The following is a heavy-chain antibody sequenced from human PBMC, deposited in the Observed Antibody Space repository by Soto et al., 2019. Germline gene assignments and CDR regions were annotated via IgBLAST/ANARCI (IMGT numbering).Heavy chain of an antibody. CDR3: AREPSP. Sequence: SETLSLTCTVSGGSIRSSTYYWGWIRQPPGKGLEWIGSIYYSGSTHNTPSLKSRVTMSVDTYTNQFSLKLSSVTAADTAVYYCAREPSPWGQGTLVTVSS. CDR1: GGSIRSSTYY. V-gene: IGHV4-39*07. CDR2: IYYSGST. J-gene: IGHJ5*02.